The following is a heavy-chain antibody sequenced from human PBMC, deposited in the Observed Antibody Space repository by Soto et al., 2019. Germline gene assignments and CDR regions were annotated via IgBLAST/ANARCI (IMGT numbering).Heavy chain of an antibody. Sequence: PGGSLRLSCAASGLTFSDYYMSRIRQAPGKGLEWVSYISSSSSYTNYADSVKGRFTISRDNSKNTLYLQMNSLRAEDTAVYYCAKSPRGWLSGWFDPWGQGTLVTVSS. CDR2: ISSSSSYT. CDR3: AKSPRGWLSGWFDP. V-gene: IGHV3-11*03. J-gene: IGHJ5*02. D-gene: IGHD6-19*01. CDR1: GLTFSDYY.